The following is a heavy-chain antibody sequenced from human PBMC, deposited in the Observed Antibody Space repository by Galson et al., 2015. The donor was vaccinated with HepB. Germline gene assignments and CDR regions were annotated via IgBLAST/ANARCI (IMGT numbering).Heavy chain of an antibody. CDR3: AREVGAAGDWDDGFDI. CDR2: TYYRAKWYS. Sequence: CAISGDSVSNNNAAWNWIRLSPLRGLEWLGRTYYRAKWYSDYGVSVKGRITIKPDTSKNQFSLKLSSVTAADTGVYYCAREVGAAGDWDDGFDIWGQGTKVAVSS. D-gene: IGHD2-21*01. CDR1: GDSVSNNNAA. J-gene: IGHJ3*02. V-gene: IGHV6-1*01.